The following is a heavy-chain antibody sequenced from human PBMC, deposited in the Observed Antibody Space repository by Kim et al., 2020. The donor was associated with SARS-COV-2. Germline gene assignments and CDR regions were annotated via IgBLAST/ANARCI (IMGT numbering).Heavy chain of an antibody. V-gene: IGHV3-23*01. Sequence: GGSLRLSCAASGFTFNTYGMSWVRQAPGKGLEWVSTISGGGDASYYANSVKGRFTISRDNSKNTVYLQMNSLRGEDTAVYYCAKGGGGYLDYWGQGNLVTVSS. CDR3: AKGGGGYLDY. J-gene: IGHJ4*02. D-gene: IGHD2-15*01. CDR2: ISGGGDAS. CDR1: GFTFNTYG.